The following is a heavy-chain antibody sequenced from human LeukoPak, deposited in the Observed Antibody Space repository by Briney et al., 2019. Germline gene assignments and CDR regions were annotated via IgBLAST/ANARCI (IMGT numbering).Heavy chain of an antibody. V-gene: IGHV7-4-1*02. J-gene: IGHJ6*02. CDR3: AREPLTYYDILTGYPHYYYYGMDV. CDR1: GYTFTSYA. D-gene: IGHD3-9*01. CDR2: INTNTGNP. Sequence: ASVKVSCKASGYTFTSYAMNWVRQAPGQGLEWMGWINTNTGNPTYAQGFTGRFVFSLDTSVSTAYLQISSLKAEDTAVYYCAREPLTYYDILTGYPHYYYYGMDVWGQGTTVTVSS.